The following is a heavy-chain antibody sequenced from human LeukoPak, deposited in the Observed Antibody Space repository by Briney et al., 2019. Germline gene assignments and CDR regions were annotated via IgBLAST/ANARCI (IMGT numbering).Heavy chain of an antibody. CDR2: IYYSGSP. Sequence: PSETLSLTCTVSGGSISNNNYYWTWIRQPPGKGLECIGSIYYSGSPYYNPSLKSRVTISVDTSKNQFSLRLSSVTAADTAVYYCATWRTAKTGFDYWGQGTLVTVSS. D-gene: IGHD1-1*01. V-gene: IGHV4-39*01. CDR1: GGSISNNNYY. J-gene: IGHJ4*02. CDR3: ATWRTAKTGFDY.